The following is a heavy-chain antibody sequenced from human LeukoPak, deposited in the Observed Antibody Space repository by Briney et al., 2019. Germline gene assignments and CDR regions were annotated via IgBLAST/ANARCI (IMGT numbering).Heavy chain of an antibody. V-gene: IGHV3-7*03. CDR3: ARDVDIVATGYMDV. CDR1: GFTFSSYW. J-gene: IGHJ6*03. D-gene: IGHD5-12*01. Sequence: GGSLRLSCAASGFTFSSYWMSWVRQAPGKGLEWVANIRQDGSEKYYVDSVKGRFTISRDNAKNSLYLQMNSLRSEDTAVYYCARDVDIVATGYMDVWGKGTTVTVSS. CDR2: IRQDGSEK.